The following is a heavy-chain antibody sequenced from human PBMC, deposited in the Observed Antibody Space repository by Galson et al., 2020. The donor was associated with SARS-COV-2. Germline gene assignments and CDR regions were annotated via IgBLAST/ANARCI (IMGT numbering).Heavy chain of an antibody. CDR3: ARLKPLRDSSGYSVYAIDV. V-gene: IGHV4-59*08. CDR1: GGSISTYY. CDR2: IYYSGST. J-gene: IGHJ6*02. Sequence: ETSETLSLTCTVSGGSISTYYWSWIRQPPGKGLEWIGYIYYSGSTDYNPSLKSRVTISVDTSKNQFSLQLISVTAADTAVYYCARLKPLRDSSGYSVYAIDVWGQGTTVTVSS. D-gene: IGHD3-22*01.